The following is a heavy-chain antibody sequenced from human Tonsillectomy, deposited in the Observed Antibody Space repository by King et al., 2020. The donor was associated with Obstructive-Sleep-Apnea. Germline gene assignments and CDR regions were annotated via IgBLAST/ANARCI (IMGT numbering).Heavy chain of an antibody. CDR3: SRAPMVRGIIRWFDP. V-gene: IGHV4-31*03. CDR1: GGSINSGDYY. D-gene: IGHD3-10*01. Sequence: QLQESGPGLVKPSQTLSLTCTVSGGSINSGDYYWSWIRQHPGKGLEWIGYIYYSGSTNYNPSLKSRVTISVDTSKNQFSLKLSSGTAADTAVYYCSRAPMVRGIIRWFDPWGQGTLVTVSS. CDR2: IYYSGST. J-gene: IGHJ5*02.